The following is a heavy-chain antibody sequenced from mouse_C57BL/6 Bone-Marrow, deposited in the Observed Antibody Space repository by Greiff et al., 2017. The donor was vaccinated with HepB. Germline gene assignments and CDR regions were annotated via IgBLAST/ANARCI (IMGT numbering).Heavy chain of an antibody. J-gene: IGHJ2*01. D-gene: IGHD1-2*01. CDR3: ARDRLGY. Sequence: EVKVEESGGGLVKPGGSLKLSCAASGFTFSSYAMSWVRQTPEKRLEWVATISDGGSYTYYPDNVKGRFTISRDNAKNNLYLQMSHLKSEDTAMYYCARDRLGYWGQGTTLTVSS. V-gene: IGHV5-4*01. CDR2: ISDGGSYT. CDR1: GFTFSSYA.